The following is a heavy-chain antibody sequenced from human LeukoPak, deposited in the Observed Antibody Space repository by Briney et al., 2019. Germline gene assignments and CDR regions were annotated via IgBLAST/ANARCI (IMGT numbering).Heavy chain of an antibody. Sequence: SVKVSCKASGGTFCSYAISWVRQAPGQGLEWMGEIIPIFGTANYAQKFQGRVTITTDESTSTDYMELSSLRSEDTAVYYCARVTRGYSSRGDYYYYMDVWGKGTTVTVSS. CDR3: ARVTRGYSSRGDYYYYMDV. J-gene: IGHJ6*03. CDR2: IIPIFGTA. V-gene: IGHV1-69*05. D-gene: IGHD5-18*01. CDR1: GGTFCSYA.